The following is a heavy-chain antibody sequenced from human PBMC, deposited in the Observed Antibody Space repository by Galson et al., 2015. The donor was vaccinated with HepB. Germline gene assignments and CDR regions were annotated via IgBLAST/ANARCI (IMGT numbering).Heavy chain of an antibody. J-gene: IGHJ5*02. Sequence: LSLTCTVSGGSISSGGYYWSWIRQHPGKGLEWIGYIYYSGSTYYNPSLKSRVTISVDTSKNQFSLKLSSVTAADTAVYYCARARRGYYDSSGSWFDPWGQGTLVTVSS. CDR3: ARARRGYYDSSGSWFDP. CDR2: IYYSGST. D-gene: IGHD3-22*01. CDR1: GGSISSGGYY. V-gene: IGHV4-31*03.